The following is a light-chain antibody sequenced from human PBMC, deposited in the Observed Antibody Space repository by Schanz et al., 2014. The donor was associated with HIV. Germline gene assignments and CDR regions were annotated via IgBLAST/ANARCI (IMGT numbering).Light chain of an antibody. V-gene: IGLV1-44*01. Sequence: QSVLTQSPSASGTPGQGVTISCSGSNSNIGSYYVNWYQQFPGTAPRLLVYGQNERPSGVPDRFTGSQSGTSASLAISGLQFDDETLYYCAALDYTLNGPLFGGGTKLTVL. CDR3: AALDYTLNGPL. CDR1: NSNIGSYY. J-gene: IGLJ2*01. CDR2: GQN.